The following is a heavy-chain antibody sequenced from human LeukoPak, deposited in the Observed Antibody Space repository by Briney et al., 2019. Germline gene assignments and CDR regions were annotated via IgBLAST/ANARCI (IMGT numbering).Heavy chain of an antibody. D-gene: IGHD3-3*01. Sequence: SETLSLTXTVSGGSISSGDYYWSWIRQPPGKGLEWIGYIYYSGSTYYNPSLKSRVTISVDTSKNQFSLKLSSVTAADTAVYYCARVFSFGVVTTHYFDYWGQRTLVTVSS. CDR3: ARVFSFGVVTTHYFDY. V-gene: IGHV4-30-4*08. J-gene: IGHJ4*02. CDR1: GGSISSGDYY. CDR2: IYYSGST.